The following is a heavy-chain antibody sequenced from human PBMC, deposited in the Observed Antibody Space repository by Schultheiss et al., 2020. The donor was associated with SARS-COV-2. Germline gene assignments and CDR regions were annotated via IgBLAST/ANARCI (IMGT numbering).Heavy chain of an antibody. CDR2: IKGDGSEK. CDR3: ARDVGGSVDY. CDR1: GFTFSRYW. J-gene: IGHJ4*02. V-gene: IGHV3-7*01. D-gene: IGHD3-16*01. Sequence: GGSLRLSCAASGFTFSRYWMTWVRQAPGKGLEWVACIKGDGSEKHYVDSVKGRFTISRDNAKNTLYLQMNSLRAEDTAVYYCARDVGGSVDYWGQGTLVTVSS.